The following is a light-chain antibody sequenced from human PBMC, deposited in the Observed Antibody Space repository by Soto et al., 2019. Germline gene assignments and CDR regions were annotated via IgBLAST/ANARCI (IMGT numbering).Light chain of an antibody. CDR3: QQYGTSPLT. CDR2: ATS. J-gene: IGKJ4*01. V-gene: IGKV3-20*01. CDR1: QSVSSSS. Sequence: EIVLTQSPGTLSLSPGERATLSCRASQSVSSSSLAWYQQKPGQAPRLLIYATSRRAGGIPDRLSGSGSGRDFTLTISRLEPEDFAVYYCQQYGTSPLTFGGGTKVDI.